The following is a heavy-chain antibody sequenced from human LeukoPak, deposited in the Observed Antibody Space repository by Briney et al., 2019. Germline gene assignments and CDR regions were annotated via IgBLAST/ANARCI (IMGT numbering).Heavy chain of an antibody. CDR2: INPSGGST. V-gene: IGHV1-46*01. D-gene: IGHD3-10*01. J-gene: IGHJ6*03. CDR3: ARGPSITMVRGGQWYYYMDV. CDR1: GFRFTGYW. Sequence: ASVKVSCKASGFRFTGYWMHWVRQAPGQGLEWMGIINPSGGSTNYAQKFQGRVTMTRDTSTNTVYMELSSLRSEDTAVYYCARGPSITMVRGGQWYYYMDVWGKGTTVTISS.